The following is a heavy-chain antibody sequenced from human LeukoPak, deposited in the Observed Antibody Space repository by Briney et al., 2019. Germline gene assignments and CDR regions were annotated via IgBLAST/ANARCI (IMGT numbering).Heavy chain of an antibody. V-gene: IGHV3-48*04. Sequence: GGSLRLSCAASGFTFSNYAMNWVRQAPGKGLEWVSYISSSGGPIYYADSVRGRFTISRDNAKKSLYLQMNSLRAEDTAVYYCARQIYYYGMDVWGQGTTVTVSS. CDR1: GFTFSNYA. CDR3: ARQIYYYGMDV. J-gene: IGHJ6*02. CDR2: ISSSGGPI.